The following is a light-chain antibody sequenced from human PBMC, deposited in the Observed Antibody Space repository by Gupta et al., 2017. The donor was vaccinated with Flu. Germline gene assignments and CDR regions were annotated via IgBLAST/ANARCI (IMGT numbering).Light chain of an antibody. CDR3: QQRTDCSPIP. V-gene: IGKV3-11*01. J-gene: IGKJ5*01. Sequence: ASPRVSSCLDWCQQNPGQAPRPLIYDAYDWATGIHARSSGSVSGTGFTLPISSLGPEDCAVYYCQQRTDCSPIPFGPGSRLVFK. CDR2: DAY. CDR1: PRVSSC.